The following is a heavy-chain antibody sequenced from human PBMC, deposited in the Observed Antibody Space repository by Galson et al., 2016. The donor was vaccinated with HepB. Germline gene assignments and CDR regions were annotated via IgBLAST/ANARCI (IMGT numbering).Heavy chain of an antibody. V-gene: IGHV3-49*03. CDR3: SRGRGFDYYYGVDV. J-gene: IGHJ6*02. CDR1: GFTFSDYG. Sequence: SLRLSCAASGFTFSDYGMSWFRQAPGKGLEWVGFIKSEAYGGTTEDAASVQGRFTISRDDSKNIAYLQMNNLKTEDTAVYYCSRGRGFDYYYGVDVWGQGTTVTVSS. CDR2: IKSEAYGGTT.